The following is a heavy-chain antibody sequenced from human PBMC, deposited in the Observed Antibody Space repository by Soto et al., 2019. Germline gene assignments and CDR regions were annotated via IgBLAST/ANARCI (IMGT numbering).Heavy chain of an antibody. Sequence: SETLSLTCTVFGGSISSSSYYWGWIRQPPGKGLEWIGSIYYSGSTYYNPSLKSRVTISVDTSKNQFSLKLSSVTAADTAVYYCASRHLSDGTTNSFDYWGQGTLVTVSS. D-gene: IGHD4-17*01. J-gene: IGHJ4*02. CDR3: ASRHLSDGTTNSFDY. V-gene: IGHV4-39*01. CDR1: GGSISSSSYY. CDR2: IYYSGST.